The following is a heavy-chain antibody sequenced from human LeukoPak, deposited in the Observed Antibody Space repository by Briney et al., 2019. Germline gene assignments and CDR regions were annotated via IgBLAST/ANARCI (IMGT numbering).Heavy chain of an antibody. CDR3: AKNQVHLGYCSSTSCPQNWFDP. J-gene: IGHJ5*02. Sequence: GGSLRLSCAASGFTFSSYAMSWVRQAPGKGLEWVSAISGSGGSTYYADSVKGRFTISRDNSKNTLYLQMNSLRAEDTAVYYCAKNQVHLGYCSSTSCPQNWFDPWGQGTLVTVSS. CDR2: ISGSGGST. V-gene: IGHV3-23*01. CDR1: GFTFSSYA. D-gene: IGHD2-2*01.